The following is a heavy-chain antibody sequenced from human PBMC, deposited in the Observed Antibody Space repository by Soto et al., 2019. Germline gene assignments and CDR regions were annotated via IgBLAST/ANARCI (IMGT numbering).Heavy chain of an antibody. CDR1: GGSISSGDYY. Sequence: SETLSLTCTVSGGSISSGDYYWSWIRQPPGKGLEWIGYIYYSGSTYYNPSLKSRVTISVDASKNQFHLSLNFVTAADTAVYYCAREAGVVGANYFDYWGEGSLVTVSS. CDR3: AREAGVVGANYFDY. V-gene: IGHV4-30-4*01. CDR2: IYYSGST. D-gene: IGHD1-26*01. J-gene: IGHJ4*02.